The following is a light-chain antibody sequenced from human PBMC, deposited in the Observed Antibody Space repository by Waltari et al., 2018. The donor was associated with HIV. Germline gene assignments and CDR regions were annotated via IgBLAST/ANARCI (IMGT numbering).Light chain of an antibody. CDR3: HQYFSVFPVT. J-gene: IGKJ4*01. CDR1: RSLFHPPNNTNY. CDR2: WAS. Sequence: DIVMTQSPDSLTLSLGETATIHCKSNRSLFHPPNNTNYFAWYQQKPGQAPRLLLYWASTRERGVPERFIGSGSVADFNLTITKVQADDVAMYFCHQYFSVFPVTFGGGTKVEIE. V-gene: IGKV4-1*01.